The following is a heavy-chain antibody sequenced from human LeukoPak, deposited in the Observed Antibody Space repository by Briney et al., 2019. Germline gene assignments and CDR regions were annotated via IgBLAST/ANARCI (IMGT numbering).Heavy chain of an antibody. CDR1: GFTFSSYA. CDR2: SSGSDRRT. CDR3: ANSETVTMLRGVVTKLSLDY. Sequence: GGSLRLSCAASGFTFSSYAMSWVRQAPGKGLEWVSASSGSDRRTYYAVSVKGRFTISRDTFKNMLYLQMNSLRAEDTAVYYCANSETVTMLRGVVTKLSLDYWGQGTLVTVSS. D-gene: IGHD3-10*01. V-gene: IGHV3-23*01. J-gene: IGHJ4*02.